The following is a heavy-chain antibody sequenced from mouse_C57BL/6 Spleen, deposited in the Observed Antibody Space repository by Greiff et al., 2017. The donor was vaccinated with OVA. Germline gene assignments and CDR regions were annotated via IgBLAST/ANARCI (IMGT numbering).Heavy chain of an antibody. J-gene: IGHJ3*01. V-gene: IGHV1-4*01. CDR1: GYTFTSYT. CDR3: ANPYDYDDWFAY. CDR2: INPSSGYT. Sequence: VQLQQSGAELARPGASVKMSCKASGYTFTSYTMHWVKQRPGQGLEWIGYINPSSGYTKYNQKFKDKATLTADKSSSTAYMQLSSLTSEDSAVYYCANPYDYDDWFAYWGQGTLVTVSA. D-gene: IGHD2-4*01.